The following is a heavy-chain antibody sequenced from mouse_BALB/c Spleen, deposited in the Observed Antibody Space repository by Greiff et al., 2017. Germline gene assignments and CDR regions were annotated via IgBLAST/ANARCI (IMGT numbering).Heavy chain of an antibody. J-gene: IGHJ2*01. CDR3: ARGGLRRGYYFDY. D-gene: IGHD2-4*01. CDR1: GYTFTDYA. CDR2: ISTYYGDA. Sequence: QVQLKESGAELVRPGVSVKISCKGSGYTFTDYAMHWVKQSHAKSLEWIGVISTYYGDASYNQKFKGKATMTVDKSSSTAYMELARLTSEDSAIYYCARGGLRRGYYFDYWGQGTTLTVSS. V-gene: IGHV1S137*01.